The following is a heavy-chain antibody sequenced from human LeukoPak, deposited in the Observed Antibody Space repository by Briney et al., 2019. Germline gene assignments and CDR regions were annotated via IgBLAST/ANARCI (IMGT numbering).Heavy chain of an antibody. V-gene: IGHV4-39*07. CDR2: IIYSGNT. D-gene: IGHD4-17*01. Sequence: KPSETLSLTCTASSGSISSTSYYWGWIRQPPGRGLEWIGGIIYSGNTYYNPSLKSRVTISVDTSKNQFSLKLSSVTAADTAVYYCARADYGDYTPIVDYWGQGTLVTVSS. CDR1: SGSISSTSYY. CDR3: ARADYGDYTPIVDY. J-gene: IGHJ4*02.